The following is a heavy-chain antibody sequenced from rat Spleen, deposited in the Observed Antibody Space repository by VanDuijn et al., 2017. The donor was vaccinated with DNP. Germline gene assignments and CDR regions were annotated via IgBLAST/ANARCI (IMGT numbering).Heavy chain of an antibody. CDR2: IRYDGGNT. CDR3: TRPRGSYGGYRVDA. V-gene: IGHV5-20*01. Sequence: EVQLVESGGGLVQPGRSLKLSCAASGFTFSDYYMAWVRQAPTKGLEWVAYIRYDGGNTYYGDSVKGRLTISRDNAKSTLYLQMNSLGSEDTATYYCTRPRGSYGGYRVDAWGQGISVSVSS. J-gene: IGHJ4*01. D-gene: IGHD1-11*01. CDR1: GFTFSDYY.